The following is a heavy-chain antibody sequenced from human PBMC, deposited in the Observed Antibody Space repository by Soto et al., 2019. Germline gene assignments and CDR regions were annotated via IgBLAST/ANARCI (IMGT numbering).Heavy chain of an antibody. CDR2: IYYSGST. CDR1: GGSISSSSYY. V-gene: IGHV4-39*01. CDR3: ARRGYCSGGSCVDYYYYYYMDV. J-gene: IGHJ6*03. Sequence: SETLSLTCTVSGGSISSSSYYWGWIRQPPGKGLEWIGSIYYSGSTYYNPSLKSRVTISVDTSKNQFSLKLSSVTAADTAVYYCARRGYCSGGSCVDYYYYYYMDVWGKGTTVTVSS. D-gene: IGHD2-15*01.